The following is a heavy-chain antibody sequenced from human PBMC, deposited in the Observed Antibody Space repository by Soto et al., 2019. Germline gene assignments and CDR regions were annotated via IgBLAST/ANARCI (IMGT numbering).Heavy chain of an antibody. J-gene: IGHJ4*02. V-gene: IGHV1-2*02. CDR3: ARDWNDSHFDF. D-gene: IGHD1-1*01. CDR1: GYTFTDYY. Sequence: GASVKVSCKASGYTFTDYYMHWVRQAPGQGPEWMGWINPNTGATTYIEKFQGRVTLTSDTSISTAYMELSKLTSDDTAVYYCARDWNDSHFDFWGRGTLVTVSS. CDR2: INPNTGAT.